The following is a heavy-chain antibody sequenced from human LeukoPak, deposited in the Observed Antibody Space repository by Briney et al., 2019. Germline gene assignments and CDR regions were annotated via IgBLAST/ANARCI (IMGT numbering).Heavy chain of an antibody. J-gene: IGHJ5*02. V-gene: IGHV3-15*01. CDR3: NINPGFDP. CDR1: GFTFSDYY. Sequence: PGGSLRLSCAASGFTFSDYYMSWIRQAPGKGLEWVGLIKSKSDGGTTDYAAPVKGRFTISRDDSKDTVYLQMNSLKTEDTAVYSCNINPGFDPWGQGTLVTVSS. CDR2: IKSKSDGGTT.